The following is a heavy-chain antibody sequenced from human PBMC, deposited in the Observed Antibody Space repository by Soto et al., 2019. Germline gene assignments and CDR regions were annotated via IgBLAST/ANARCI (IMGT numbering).Heavy chain of an antibody. CDR3: ARAYYCDGKSKEAFDY. CDR2: ISYDGSIT. D-gene: IGHD3-16*01. J-gene: IGHJ4*02. V-gene: IGHV3-30-3*01. CDR1: GFTFNTYT. Sequence: QVQLVESGGGVVQPGRSLRLSCAASGFTFNTYTMHWARQAPGKVLEWVAVISYDGSITYYGDSVKGRFTISRDNSKKTLFLQMNSLGAEDTAVYYCARAYYCDGKSKEAFDYWGQGTLVTVSS.